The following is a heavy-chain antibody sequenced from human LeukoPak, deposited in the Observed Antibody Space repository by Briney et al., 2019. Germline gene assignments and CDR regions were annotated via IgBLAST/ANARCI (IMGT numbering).Heavy chain of an antibody. Sequence: GGSLRLSCAASGFTFSNYEMNWVRQAPGKGLEWVSYISSSGSSIYYADSVKGRFTISRDNANNSLYLQMNSLRAEDTAVYYCARSLRNAFDIWGQGTMVTVSS. CDR1: GFTFSNYE. CDR3: ARSLRNAFDI. CDR2: ISSSGSSI. J-gene: IGHJ3*02. D-gene: IGHD3-3*01. V-gene: IGHV3-48*03.